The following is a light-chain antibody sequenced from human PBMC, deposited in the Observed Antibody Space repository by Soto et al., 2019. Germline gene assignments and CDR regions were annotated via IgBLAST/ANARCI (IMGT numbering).Light chain of an antibody. CDR1: QSIDRN. J-gene: IGKJ5*01. CDR3: QKGYNIQIT. CDR2: AAS. Sequence: DIQMTQSPSSLSASVGDRVTITCRASQSIDRNLNWYRQKPGKAPNLLIYAASMLQSGVPSRFSGSGSGTEFVLTISSLQPEDFATYYCQKGYNIQITFGQGTRLEI. V-gene: IGKV1-39*01.